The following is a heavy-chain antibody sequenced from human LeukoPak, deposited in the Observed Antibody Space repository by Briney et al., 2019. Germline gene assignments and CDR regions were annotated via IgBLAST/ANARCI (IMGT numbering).Heavy chain of an antibody. Sequence: GGSLRLSCAASGFTFGDYGMSWVRQAPGKGLEWVSNWNGGNTAYADSVKGRFTISRDTAKDSLYLQLNSLRAEDTALYYCARDRGWLQYIDYWGQGTLVTVSS. CDR1: GFTFGDYG. CDR3: ARDRGWLQYIDY. J-gene: IGHJ4*02. CDR2: WNGGNT. D-gene: IGHD5-24*01. V-gene: IGHV3-20*04.